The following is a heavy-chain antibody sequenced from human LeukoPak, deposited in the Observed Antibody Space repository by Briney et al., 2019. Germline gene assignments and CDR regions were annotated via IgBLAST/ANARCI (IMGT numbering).Heavy chain of an antibody. CDR1: GFTFSSYA. CDR2: ISGSGGST. D-gene: IGHD2-8*01. V-gene: IGHV3-23*01. CDR3: ARAYSPPQWSPFDY. Sequence: GGSLRLSCAASGFTFSSYAMSWVRQAPGKGLEWVSAISGSGGSTYYADSVKGRFTISRDNSKNTLYLQMNSLRAEDTAVYYCARAYSPPQWSPFDYWGQGTLVTVSS. J-gene: IGHJ4*02.